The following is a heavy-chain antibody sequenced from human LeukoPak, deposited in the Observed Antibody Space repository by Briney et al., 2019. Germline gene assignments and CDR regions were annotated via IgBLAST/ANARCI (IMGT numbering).Heavy chain of an antibody. D-gene: IGHD2-2*01. CDR1: GYTFTGYY. Sequence: GASVKVSCTASGYTFTGYYMHWVRQAPGQGLEWMGRINPNSGGTNYAQKFQGRVTMTRDTSISTAYMELSRLRSDDTAVYYCARAKDCTSTSCYLWFDPWGQGTLVTVSS. CDR2: INPNSGGT. CDR3: ARAKDCTSTSCYLWFDP. V-gene: IGHV1-2*06. J-gene: IGHJ5*02.